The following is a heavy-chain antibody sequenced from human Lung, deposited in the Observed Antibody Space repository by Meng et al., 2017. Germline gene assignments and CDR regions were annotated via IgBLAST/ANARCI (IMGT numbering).Heavy chain of an antibody. CDR3: ARGPTTMAHDFDY. J-gene: IGHJ4*02. V-gene: IGHV4-34*01. D-gene: IGHD4-11*01. CDR2: INHSGST. CDR1: GGSFSDYY. Sequence: GQLQQWGAGLLQPSETLSLTCVVSGGSFSDYYWSWIRQPPGKGLEWIGEINHSGSTNYNPSLESRATISVDTSQNNLSLKLSSVTAADSAVYYCARGPTTMAHDFDYWGQGTLVTVSS.